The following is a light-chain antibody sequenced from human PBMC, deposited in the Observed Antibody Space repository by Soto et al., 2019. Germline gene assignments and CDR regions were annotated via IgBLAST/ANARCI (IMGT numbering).Light chain of an antibody. V-gene: IGKV1-39*01. Sequence: LQLTQSPSSLSASAGDRVTIACRASESISNYLSWYQLKPGEAPKVLIYSASTLRDGVPSRFSGTGSGTEFTLSISSFQPEDVATYFCQQTFSNLLSFGGGTKVEIK. CDR2: SAS. CDR1: ESISNY. CDR3: QQTFSNLLS. J-gene: IGKJ4*01.